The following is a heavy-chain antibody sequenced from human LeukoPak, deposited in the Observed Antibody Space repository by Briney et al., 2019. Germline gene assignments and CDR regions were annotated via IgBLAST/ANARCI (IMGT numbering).Heavy chain of an antibody. CDR2: ISSSSSTI. CDR3: AKHIAAAGTLYYGMDV. D-gene: IGHD6-13*01. J-gene: IGHJ6*02. V-gene: IGHV3-48*01. Sequence: GGSLRLSCTASGFTFSSYSMNWVRQAPGKGLEWVSYISSSSSTIYYADSVKGRFTISRDNAKNSLYLQMNSLRAEDTAVYYCAKHIAAAGTLYYGMDVWGQGTTVTVSS. CDR1: GFTFSSYS.